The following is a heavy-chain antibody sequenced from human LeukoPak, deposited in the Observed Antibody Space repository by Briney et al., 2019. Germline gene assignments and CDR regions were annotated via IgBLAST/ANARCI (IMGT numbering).Heavy chain of an antibody. CDR2: ISGSGGST. CDR3: AKDRAPLDENWFDP. Sequence: PGASLRLSCAASGFTFSSYAMSWVRQAPGKGLEWVSAISGSGGSTYYADSVKGRFTISRDNSKNTLYLQINSLRAEDTAVYYCAKDRAPLDENWFDPWGQGTLVTVSS. CDR1: GFTFSSYA. V-gene: IGHV3-23*01. J-gene: IGHJ5*02.